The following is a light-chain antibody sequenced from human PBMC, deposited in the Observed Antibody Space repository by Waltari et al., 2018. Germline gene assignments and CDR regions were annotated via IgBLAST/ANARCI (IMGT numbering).Light chain of an antibody. CDR2: DVS. J-gene: IGLJ2*01. V-gene: IGLV2-14*03. CDR1: SSDAGVFDS. CDR3: SSYTSRSTLGI. Sequence: QSALTQPASVSGSPGQSITTSCSGTSSDAGVFDSVSWDQQHPGKAPKLLIYDVSNRPSGVSNRFSGSKSDNTASLTISGLQAEDEADYYCSSYTSRSTLGIFGGGTKLTVL.